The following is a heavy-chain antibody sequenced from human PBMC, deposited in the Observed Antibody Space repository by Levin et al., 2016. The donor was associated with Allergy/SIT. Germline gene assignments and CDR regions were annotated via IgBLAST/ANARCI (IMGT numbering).Heavy chain of an antibody. CDR2: ISSTTSSI. J-gene: IGHJ4*02. D-gene: IGHD6-13*01. Sequence: GEFLKISCAASEFDFSTYSVNWVRQAPGKGLEWISYISSTTSSIYYADSVRGRFTISRDNAKNSAFLEMNSLRAEDTAVYYCARGPGYSSSWYGYYFDCWGQGTLVTVSS. CDR1: EFDFSTYS. CDR3: ARGPGYSSSWYGYYFDC. V-gene: IGHV3-48*04.